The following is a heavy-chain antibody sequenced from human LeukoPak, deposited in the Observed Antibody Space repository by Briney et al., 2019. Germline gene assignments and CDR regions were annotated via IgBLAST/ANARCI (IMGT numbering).Heavy chain of an antibody. J-gene: IGHJ4*02. CDR1: GGTFNSYA. Sequence: GASVKVSCKASGGTFNSYAISWVRQAPGQGLEWMGGIIPIFGTTNYARKFRGRVTLTADKSTRTAYMELSRLRSDDTAVYYCARVKAAAGIFDYWGQGTLVTVSS. D-gene: IGHD6-13*01. V-gene: IGHV1-69*06. CDR3: ARVKAAAGIFDY. CDR2: IIPIFGTT.